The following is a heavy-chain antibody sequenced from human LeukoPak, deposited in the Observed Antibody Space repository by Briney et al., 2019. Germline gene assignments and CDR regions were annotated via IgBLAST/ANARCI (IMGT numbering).Heavy chain of an antibody. J-gene: IGHJ5*02. CDR2: INSDGSST. Sequence: PGGSLRLSCAASGFTFSSYWMHWVRQAPGKGLVWVSRINSDGSSTSYADSVKGRFTISRDNAKNTLYLQMNSLRAEDTAVYYCASTPLRFLEWLSTETLYSWFDPWGQGTLVTVSS. V-gene: IGHV3-74*01. D-gene: IGHD3-3*01. CDR1: GFTFSSYW. CDR3: ASTPLRFLEWLSTETLYSWFDP.